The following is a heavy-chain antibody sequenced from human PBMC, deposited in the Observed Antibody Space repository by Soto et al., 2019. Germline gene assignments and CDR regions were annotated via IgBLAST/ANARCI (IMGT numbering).Heavy chain of an antibody. D-gene: IGHD3-22*01. V-gene: IGHV3-7*01. Sequence: EVQLEESGGGLVQPGGSLRLSCAASGFTFSSYWMSWVRQAPGKGLEWVANIKQDGSEKYYVDSVKGRFTISRDNAKNSLYLQMNSLRAEDTAVYCCATRPGNYYDSSGPFDYWGQGTLVTVSS. CDR3: ATRPGNYYDSSGPFDY. J-gene: IGHJ4*02. CDR1: GFTFSSYW. CDR2: IKQDGSEK.